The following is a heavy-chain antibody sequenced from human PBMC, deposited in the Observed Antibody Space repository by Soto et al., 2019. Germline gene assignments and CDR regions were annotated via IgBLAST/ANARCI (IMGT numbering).Heavy chain of an antibody. CDR3: ARDSDYYGSGSVKIYYYYYYGMDV. CDR2: ISSSSSYI. J-gene: IGHJ6*02. CDR1: GFTFSSYS. D-gene: IGHD3-10*01. Sequence: GGSLRLSCAASGFTFSSYSMNWVRQAPGKGLEWVSSISSSSSYIYYANSVKGRFTIPGNNAKNSLYLKLKTLRAEDTAVYYCARDSDYYGSGSVKIYYYYYYGMDVWGQGTTVTVSS. V-gene: IGHV3-21*01.